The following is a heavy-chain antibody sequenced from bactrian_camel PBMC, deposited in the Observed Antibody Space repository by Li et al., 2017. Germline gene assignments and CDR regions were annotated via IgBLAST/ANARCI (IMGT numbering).Heavy chain of an antibody. CDR3: AAGRGVGWCLDVIRVGAEADFDY. Sequence: VQLVESGGGSVQAGGSLRLSCLASESAIRGGCMAWFCQTPGKQREGIAVIDSDGDTAYAESMKDRFTISVDNAKNTLYLQMNSLKPEDTATYYCAAGRGVGWCLDVIRVGAEADFDYWGHGTQVTVS. D-gene: IGHD5*01. J-gene: IGHJ6*01. CDR2: IDSDGDT. V-gene: IGHV3S53*01. CDR1: ESAIRGGC.